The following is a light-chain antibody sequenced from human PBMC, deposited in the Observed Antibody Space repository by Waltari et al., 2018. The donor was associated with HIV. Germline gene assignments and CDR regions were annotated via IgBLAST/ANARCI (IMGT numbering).Light chain of an antibody. Sequence: QSALTQPASVSGSPGQSITISCPGSSIDVGGYNLFSWYQQHPGKAPKLMIYEGIKRPSGVSNRFSGSKSGNTASLTISGLQAEDEADYYCCSYAGSSNWVFGGGTKLTVL. CDR2: EGI. CDR1: SIDVGGYNL. CDR3: CSYAGSSNWV. J-gene: IGLJ3*02. V-gene: IGLV2-23*01.